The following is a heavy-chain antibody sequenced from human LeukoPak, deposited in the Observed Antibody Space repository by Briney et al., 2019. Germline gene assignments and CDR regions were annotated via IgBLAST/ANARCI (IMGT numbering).Heavy chain of an antibody. D-gene: IGHD2-8*02. CDR1: GFTFSGNG. CDR3: AKESLVDADF. Sequence: GGSLRLSCAAPGFTFSGNGMHWLRQAPGKGLEWVAFIQYDGGNKFYADSVRGRFTISRDNSKNTLFLQMNSLRAEDTAVYHCAKESLVDADFWGQGTLVTVSS. J-gene: IGHJ4*02. CDR2: IQYDGGNK. V-gene: IGHV3-30*02.